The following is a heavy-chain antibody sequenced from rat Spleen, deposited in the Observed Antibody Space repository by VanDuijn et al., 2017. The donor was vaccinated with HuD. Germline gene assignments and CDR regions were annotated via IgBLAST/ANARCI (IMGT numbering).Heavy chain of an antibody. CDR3: ATVDYSGDYFDY. V-gene: IGHV5-19*01. D-gene: IGHD1-1*01. Sequence: EVQLVESGGGLVQPGRSLKLSCAASGFTFSNYGMHWIRQAPTKGLEWVASISPSGGSTYYRDSVKGRFTISRDNAKSTLYLQMDSLRSEDTATYYWATVDYSGDYFDYWGQGVMVTVSS. CDR2: ISPSGGST. J-gene: IGHJ2*01. CDR1: GFTFSNYG.